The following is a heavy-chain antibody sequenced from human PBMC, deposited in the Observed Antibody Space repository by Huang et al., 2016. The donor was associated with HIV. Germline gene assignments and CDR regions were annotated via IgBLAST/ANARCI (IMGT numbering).Heavy chain of an antibody. Sequence: QLQLVESGGGLVKPGGSLRISCAASGFPFSDDDMTWIRHAPGKGLEWLSYIGTRGRTRYYADSVKGRFTISRDNAKNSLYLKMNRLRAEDTAVYYCARDFGVTYYYNSSGYSAFDIWGQGTMVTVSS. V-gene: IGHV3-11*04. CDR2: IGTRGRTR. CDR1: GFPFSDDD. J-gene: IGHJ3*02. D-gene: IGHD3-22*01. CDR3: ARDFGVTYYYNSSGYSAFDI.